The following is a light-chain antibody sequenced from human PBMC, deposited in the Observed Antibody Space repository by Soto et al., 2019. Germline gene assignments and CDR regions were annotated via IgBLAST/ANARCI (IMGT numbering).Light chain of an antibody. CDR1: QSLLQTNGYNY. CDR2: LAS. J-gene: IGKJ2*01. Sequence: DIVMTQSPLSLPVTPGEPASISCRSSQSLLQTNGYNYLDWYVQKPGQSPQLLIYLASSRAPGVPDRFRGSRSGTDFTLEISRVEAEDVGVYYCMQAHQTPYTFGQGTKLEIK. V-gene: IGKV2-28*01. CDR3: MQAHQTPYT.